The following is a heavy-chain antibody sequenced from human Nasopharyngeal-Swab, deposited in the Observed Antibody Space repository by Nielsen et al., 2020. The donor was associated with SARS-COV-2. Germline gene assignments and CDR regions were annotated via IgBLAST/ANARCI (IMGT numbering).Heavy chain of an antibody. CDR3: ARDLLYGDFYYYYGMDV. Sequence: SETLSLTCTVSGGPISSYYWSWIRQPPGKGLEWIGYIYYSGSTNYNPSLKSRVTISVDTSKNQFSLKLSSVTAADTAVYYCARDLLYGDFYYYYGMDVWGQGATVTVSS. J-gene: IGHJ6*02. D-gene: IGHD4-17*01. CDR2: IYYSGST. V-gene: IGHV4-59*01. CDR1: GGPISSYY.